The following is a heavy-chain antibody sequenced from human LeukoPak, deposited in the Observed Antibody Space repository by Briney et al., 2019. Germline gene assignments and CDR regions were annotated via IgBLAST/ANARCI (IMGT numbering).Heavy chain of an antibody. CDR2: VDHTGST. Sequence: SETLSLTCAVYGGSFSGYYWSWIRQPPGKGLEWIGYVDHTGSTNFNPSLNGRVSISRDTTKNLFSLRLRSVTAADTAVYFCAKGRVSSSTWYSTYYYYFYMDLWGKGTTVTVSS. CDR3: AKGRVSSSTWYSTYYYYFYMDL. CDR1: GGSFSGYY. V-gene: IGHV4-34*01. J-gene: IGHJ6*03. D-gene: IGHD6-13*01.